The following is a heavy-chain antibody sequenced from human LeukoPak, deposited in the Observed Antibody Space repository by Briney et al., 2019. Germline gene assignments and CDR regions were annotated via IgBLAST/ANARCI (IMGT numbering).Heavy chain of an antibody. CDR1: GFTFRTYG. V-gene: IGHV3-30*02. D-gene: IGHD6-13*01. CDR3: AKTGSSSWGYFDY. CDR2: TRNDGTIK. J-gene: IGHJ4*02. Sequence: GGSLRLSCAASGFTFRTYGMHWVRQAPGKGLEWVAFTRNDGTIKYYADSVKGRFTISRDNSKSTLSLQMNSLRAEDTAVYYCAKTGSSSWGYFDYWGQGTLVTVSS.